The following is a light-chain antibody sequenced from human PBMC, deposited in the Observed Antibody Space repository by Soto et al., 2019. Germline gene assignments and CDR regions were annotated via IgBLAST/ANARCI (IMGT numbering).Light chain of an antibody. Sequence: QSVLTQPPSVSGAPGKGVTISCTGSSCNIGAGYDVHWYQHFPGAAPKLLYYANDKRPSGFVDRFAGSKSVASASLSIFGLQSEEEADDYCQSYDNSLSGSWVFGGGTKLTVL. V-gene: IGLV1-40*01. CDR2: AND. J-gene: IGLJ3*02. CDR3: QSYDNSLSGSWV. CDR1: SCNIGAGYD.